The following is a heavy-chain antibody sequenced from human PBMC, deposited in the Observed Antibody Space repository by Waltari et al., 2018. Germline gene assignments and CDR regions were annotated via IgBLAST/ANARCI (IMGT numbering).Heavy chain of an antibody. Sequence: QVQLQESGPGLVKPSETLSLTCTVSGGSISSYYWSWIRQPPGKGLEWIGYIYYSGSTNDNPSLKSRVTISVDTSKNQFSLKLSSVTAADTAVYYCARDGGYGSGSYIYYYMDVWGKGTTVTVSS. CDR3: ARDGGYGSGSYIYYYMDV. D-gene: IGHD3-10*01. CDR2: IYYSGST. J-gene: IGHJ6*03. V-gene: IGHV4-59*01. CDR1: GGSISSYY.